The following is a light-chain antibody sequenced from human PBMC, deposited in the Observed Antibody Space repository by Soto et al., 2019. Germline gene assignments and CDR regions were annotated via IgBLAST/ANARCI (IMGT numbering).Light chain of an antibody. CDR1: SSNIGNNA. CDR2: YDD. Sequence: QSVLTRAPSVSEAPRQRVSISCSGSSSNIGNNAVNWYQQLPGKAPKLLIYYDDLLPSGVSDRFSGSKSGTSASLAISGLQSEDEADYYCAAWDDSLNGYVFGTGTKVTVL. CDR3: AAWDDSLNGYV. J-gene: IGLJ1*01. V-gene: IGLV1-36*01.